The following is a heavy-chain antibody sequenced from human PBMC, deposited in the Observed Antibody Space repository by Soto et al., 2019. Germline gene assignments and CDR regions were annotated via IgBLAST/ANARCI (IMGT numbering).Heavy chain of an antibody. V-gene: IGHV1-2*04. CDR2: INPNSGGT. J-gene: IGHJ3*02. Sequence: QVQLVQSGAEVKKPGASVKVSCEASGYTFTGYYMHWVRQAPGQGLEWMGWINPNSGGTNYAQKFQGWVTMTRDTSISTAYMELSRLRSDDTAVYYCARGYVVVVAATLYAFDIWGQGTMVTVSS. CDR1: GYTFTGYY. CDR3: ARGYVVVVAATLYAFDI. D-gene: IGHD2-15*01.